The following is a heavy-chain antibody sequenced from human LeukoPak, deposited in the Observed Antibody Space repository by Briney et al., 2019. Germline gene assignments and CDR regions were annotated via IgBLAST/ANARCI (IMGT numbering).Heavy chain of an antibody. CDR2: IIPMFGTA. V-gene: IGHV1-69*05. J-gene: IGHJ5*02. D-gene: IGHD6-25*01. CDR1: GYTFSSYG. CDR3: LRRQALRGRHRAFDP. Sequence: ASVKVSCKASGYTFSSYGVNWLRQAPGQGLEWLGGIIPMFGTAKYAQKFQGRVTITTDESTTTAYMELISLRFEDTAVYYCLRRQALRGRHRAFDPWGQGTLVTVTS.